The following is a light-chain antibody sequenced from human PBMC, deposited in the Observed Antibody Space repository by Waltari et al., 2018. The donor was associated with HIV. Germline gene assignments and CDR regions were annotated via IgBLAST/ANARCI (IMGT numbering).Light chain of an antibody. J-gene: IGKJ1*01. CDR1: EGISTW. V-gene: IGKV1-5*03. Sequence: DIQMTQSPSTPSASVGDRVTITCRASEGISTWLAWYQQKPGKAPKLLIYKASKLERGVPSRFSGSGSGTDFTLTINNLQPDDFATYYCQQYNDFSAFGQGTKVEVK. CDR2: KAS. CDR3: QQYNDFSA.